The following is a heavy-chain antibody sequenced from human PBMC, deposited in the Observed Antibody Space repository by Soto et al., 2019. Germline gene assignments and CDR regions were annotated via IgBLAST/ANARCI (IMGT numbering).Heavy chain of an antibody. Sequence: GASVKVSCKASGGTFSSYAISWVRQAPGQGLEWMGGIIPIFGTANYAQKFQGRVTITADESTSTAYMELSSLRSEDTAVYYCARGPPPGIASNNWFDPWGQGTLVTVSS. V-gene: IGHV1-69*13. J-gene: IGHJ5*02. CDR2: IIPIFGTA. CDR1: GGTFSSYA. D-gene: IGHD6-13*01. CDR3: ARGPPPGIASNNWFDP.